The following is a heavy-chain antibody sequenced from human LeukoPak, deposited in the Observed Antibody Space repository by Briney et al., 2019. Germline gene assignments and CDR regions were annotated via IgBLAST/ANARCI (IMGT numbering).Heavy chain of an antibody. D-gene: IGHD4-17*01. CDR2: IKQDGSEQ. V-gene: IGHV3-7*02. CDR1: GFSFSSYW. J-gene: IGHJ5*02. CDR3: ASRNPTTVTKNNWFDP. Sequence: GGSLRLSCAASGFSFSSYWMSWVRQAPGKGLEWVANIKQDGSEQYYVDSVKGRFTISRDNAKNSLYLQMNSLRAEDTAVYYCASRNPTTVTKNNWFDPWGQGTLVTVSS.